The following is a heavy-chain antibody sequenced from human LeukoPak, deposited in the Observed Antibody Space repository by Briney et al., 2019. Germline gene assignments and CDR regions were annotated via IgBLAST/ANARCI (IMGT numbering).Heavy chain of an antibody. J-gene: IGHJ4*02. CDR2: IIPIFGTA. CDR1: GGTFSSYA. D-gene: IGHD6-13*01. Sequence: SVKVSCKASGGTFSSYAINWVRQAPGQGFEWMGGIIPIFGTASYAQKFQGRVTIIADKSTSTAYMELSSLRSEDTAVYYCTIPSSSFQIDYWGQGTLVTVSS. V-gene: IGHV1-69*06. CDR3: TIPSSSFQIDY.